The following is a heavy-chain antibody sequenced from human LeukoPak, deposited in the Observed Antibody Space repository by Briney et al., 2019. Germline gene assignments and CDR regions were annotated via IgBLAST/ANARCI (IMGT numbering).Heavy chain of an antibody. V-gene: IGHV4-59*11. CDR1: GGSISSHY. CDR3: AKDWGYRFASGSSYLDY. D-gene: IGHD3-10*01. CDR2: VFYSGST. J-gene: IGHJ4*02. Sequence: PSETLSLTCTVSGGSISSHYWSWIRQPPGKGLEWIGYVFYSGSTNYNPSLKSRVSISVDTSKKQLSLKLSSVTAADTAVYYCAKDWGYRFASGSSYLDYWGQGTLVTVSS.